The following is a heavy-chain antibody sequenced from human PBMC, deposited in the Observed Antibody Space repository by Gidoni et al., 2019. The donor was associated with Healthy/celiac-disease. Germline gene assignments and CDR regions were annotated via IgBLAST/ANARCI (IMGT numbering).Heavy chain of an antibody. CDR1: GSSFSSYA. Sequence: EVQLLESGGGLVQPGGSLRLSSAVSGSSFSSYAMSWVRPAPGKGLEWVSAISGSGGSTYYADSVKGRFTISRDNSKNTLYLQMNSLRAEDTAVYYCAKEMSRIASPFDYWGQGTLVTVSS. V-gene: IGHV3-23*01. J-gene: IGHJ4*02. CDR2: ISGSGGST. CDR3: AKEMSRIASPFDY. D-gene: IGHD2-21*01.